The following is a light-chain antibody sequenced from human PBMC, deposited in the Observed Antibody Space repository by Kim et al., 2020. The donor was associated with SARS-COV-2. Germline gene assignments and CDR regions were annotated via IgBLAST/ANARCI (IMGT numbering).Light chain of an antibody. CDR2: KAS. Sequence: GSVGDRVAITCRASQSISSWLAWYQQKPGKAPNLLIYKASTLESGVPSRFSGSGSGTEFTLTISSLQPDDFASYYCQQYSSDPRTFGQGTKVEIK. CDR3: QQYSSDPRT. CDR1: QSISSW. J-gene: IGKJ1*01. V-gene: IGKV1-5*03.